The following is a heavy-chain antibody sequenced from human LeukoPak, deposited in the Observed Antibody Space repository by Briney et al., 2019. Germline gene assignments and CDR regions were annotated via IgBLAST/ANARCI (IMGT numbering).Heavy chain of an antibody. D-gene: IGHD3-10*01. V-gene: IGHV4-34*01. CDR2: INHSGST. CDR3: ASGGFGELLSPYYFDY. J-gene: IGHJ4*02. Sequence: PSETLSLTCAVYGGSFSGYYWSWLRQPPGKGREWIGDINHSGSTNYNPSLKSRVTISVDTSKNQFSLKLSSVTAADTAVYYCASGGFGELLSPYYFDYWGQGTLVTVSS. CDR1: GGSFSGYY.